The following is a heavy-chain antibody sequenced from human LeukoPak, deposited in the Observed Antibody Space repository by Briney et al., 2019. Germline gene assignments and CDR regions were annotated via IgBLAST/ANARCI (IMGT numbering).Heavy chain of an antibody. CDR2: INPNSGGT. V-gene: IGHV1-2*02. Sequence: EASVKVSCKASGYTFTGYYMHWVRQAPGQGLEWMGWINPNSGGTNYAQKFQGRVTMTRDTSISTAYMGLSRLRSDDTAVYYCARDRIQLWLDYYYGMDVWGQGTTVTVSS. CDR3: ARDRIQLWLDYYYGMDV. J-gene: IGHJ6*02. D-gene: IGHD5-18*01. CDR1: GYTFTGYY.